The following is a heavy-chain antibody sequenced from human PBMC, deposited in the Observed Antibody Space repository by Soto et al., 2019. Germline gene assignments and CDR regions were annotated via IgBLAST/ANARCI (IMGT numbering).Heavy chain of an antibody. CDR2: IYYSGST. CDR1: GGSISSGGYY. J-gene: IGHJ6*02. CDR3: ARGGQQLDPWYYYGMDV. D-gene: IGHD6-13*01. Sequence: SETLSLTCTVSGGSISSGGYYWSWIRQHPGKGLEWIGYIYYSGSTYYNPSLKSRVTISVDTSKNQFSLKLSSVTAADTAVYYCARGGQQLDPWYYYGMDVWGQGTTVTVS. V-gene: IGHV4-31*03.